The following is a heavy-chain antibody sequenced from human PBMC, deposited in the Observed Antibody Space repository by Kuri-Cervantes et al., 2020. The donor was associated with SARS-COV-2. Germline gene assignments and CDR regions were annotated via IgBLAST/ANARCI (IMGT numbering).Heavy chain of an antibody. CDR2: VYYSGST. CDR1: GFTFSNAW. V-gene: IGHV4-38-2*01. D-gene: IGHD4-11*01. CDR3: ARLHLGYSNYAYHYYGMDV. Sequence: GSLRLSCAASGFTFSNAWMSWVRQAPGKGLEWIGTVYYSGSTYYSPSLRSRVTISVDTSKNQFSLKLTSVTAADTAVYYCARLHLGYSNYAYHYYGMDVWGHGTTVTVSS. J-gene: IGHJ6*02.